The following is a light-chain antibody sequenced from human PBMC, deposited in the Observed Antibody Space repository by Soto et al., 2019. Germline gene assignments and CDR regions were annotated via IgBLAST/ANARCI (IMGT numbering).Light chain of an antibody. CDR1: SSDVGIYNL. Sequence: QSALTQPASVSGSPGQSIAISCTGTSSDVGIYNLVSWYQQHPGKAPKLIIYEVSKRPSGVSDRFSGSKSGSTASLTISGLQAEDEADYYCYSYACDNTYYVFGTGNMVTVL. J-gene: IGLJ1*01. V-gene: IGLV2-23*02. CDR3: YSYACDNTYYV. CDR2: EVS.